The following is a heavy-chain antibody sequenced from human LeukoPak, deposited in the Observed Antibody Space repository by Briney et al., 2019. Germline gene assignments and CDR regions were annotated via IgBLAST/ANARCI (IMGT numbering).Heavy chain of an antibody. CDR3: ARDLGYCSSTSCSDYYYYMDV. V-gene: IGHV1-46*01. CDR1: GYTFTSNY. J-gene: IGHJ6*03. D-gene: IGHD2-2*01. CDR2: ISPSGGST. Sequence: ASVKVSCKAFGYTFTSNYMHWVRQAPGQGPEWMGVISPSGGSTTYAQKFQGRVTLTRDMSTSTAYMELSRLRSDDTAVYYCARDLGYCSSTSCSDYYYYMDVWGKGTTVTISS.